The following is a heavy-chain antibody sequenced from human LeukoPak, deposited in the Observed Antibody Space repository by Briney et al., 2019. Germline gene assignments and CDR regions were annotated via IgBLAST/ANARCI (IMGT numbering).Heavy chain of an antibody. CDR2: ISSNGAYI. J-gene: IGHJ4*02. Sequence: GGSLRLSCAASGFTFSRYTINWVRQAPGKGLEWVSSISSNGAYIYYADSMEGRFTISRDNAKNSLSLQMDSLRAEDTAIYYCAREGGLGSSNLDYFDYWGQGMLVTVSS. V-gene: IGHV3-21*01. D-gene: IGHD6-13*01. CDR3: AREGGLGSSNLDYFDY. CDR1: GFTFSRYT.